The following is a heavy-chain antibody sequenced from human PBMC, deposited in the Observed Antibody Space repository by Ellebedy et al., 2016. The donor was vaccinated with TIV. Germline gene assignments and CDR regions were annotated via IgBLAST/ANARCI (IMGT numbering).Heavy chain of an antibody. Sequence: MPGGSLRLSCTVSGGSISDYSWSWIRQPAGKGMEWVGHIDASGSASYNASLRSRVTMSVDTSKKQVSLRLSSLTAADTAVYYCARGGDRASFYYWGQGTLVTVSS. CDR2: IDASGSA. J-gene: IGHJ4*02. CDR1: GGSISDYS. CDR3: ARGGDRASFYY. D-gene: IGHD3-10*01. V-gene: IGHV4-4*07.